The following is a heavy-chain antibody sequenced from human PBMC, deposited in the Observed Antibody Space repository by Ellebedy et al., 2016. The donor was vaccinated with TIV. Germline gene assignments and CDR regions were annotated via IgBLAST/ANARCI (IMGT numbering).Heavy chain of an antibody. CDR3: AREWGSSWYRASKYYYYGMDV. D-gene: IGHD6-13*01. CDR2: MNPNSGNT. Sequence: ASVKVSXKASGYTFTSYDINWVRQATGQGLEWMGWMNPNSGNTGYAQKFQGRVTMTRNTSISTAYMELSSLRSEDTAVYYCAREWGSSWYRASKYYYYGMDVWGQGTTVTVSS. J-gene: IGHJ6*02. V-gene: IGHV1-8*01. CDR1: GYTFTSYD.